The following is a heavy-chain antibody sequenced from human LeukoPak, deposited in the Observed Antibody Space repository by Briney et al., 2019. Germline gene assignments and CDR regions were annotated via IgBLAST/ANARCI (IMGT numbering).Heavy chain of an antibody. CDR2: INPSGGSP. Sequence: ASVKVSCKASEYTFTSYYMHWVRQAPGQGLEWMGIINPSGGSPTYAQKFQGRLTMTRDTSTSTVYMDLSSLRSEDTAVYYCARGLGPESYYGSWGQGTLVTVSS. J-gene: IGHJ5*02. CDR1: EYTFTSYY. D-gene: IGHD3-10*01. V-gene: IGHV1-46*01. CDR3: ARGLGPESYYGS.